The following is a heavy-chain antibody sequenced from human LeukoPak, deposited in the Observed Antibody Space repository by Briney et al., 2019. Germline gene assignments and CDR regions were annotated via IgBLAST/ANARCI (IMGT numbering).Heavy chain of an antibody. CDR3: ARESPWGRYSGFDY. V-gene: IGHV3-72*01. Sequence: GGSLRLSCAASGFTFSDHYMDWVRQAPGKGLEWVGRTRNKANSYTTEYAASVKGRFTISRDDSKNSLYLQMNSLRAEDTAVYYCARESPWGRYSGFDYWGQGTLVTVSS. D-gene: IGHD3-16*01. CDR1: GFTFSDHY. J-gene: IGHJ4*02. CDR2: TRNKANSYTT.